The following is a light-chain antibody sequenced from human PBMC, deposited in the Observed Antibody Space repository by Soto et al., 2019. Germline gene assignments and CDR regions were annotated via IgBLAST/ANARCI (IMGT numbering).Light chain of an antibody. V-gene: IGKV1-27*01. Sequence: DIQMTQSPSSLSASVGDKITITCRASQGISNYLAWYQQKPGKVPKLLIFAASTLQSGVPSRFSGSGSGTNFNVIISSQQPEDVENYYCQQYNSAPWTVGQGTKV. CDR1: QGISNY. CDR3: QQYNSAPWT. CDR2: AAS. J-gene: IGKJ1*01.